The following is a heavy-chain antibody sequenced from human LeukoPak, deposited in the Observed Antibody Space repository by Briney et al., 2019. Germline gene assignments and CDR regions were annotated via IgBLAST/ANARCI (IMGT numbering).Heavy chain of an antibody. CDR1: GGSISTYS. J-gene: IGHJ4*02. D-gene: IGHD5-24*01. CDR3: ARAGPRREGYNFDY. CDR2: IYDGGST. Sequence: SETLSLTCTVSGGSISTYSRSWIRQPPGKGLEWIGLIYDGGSTYYNPSLKSQVSISLDMSKNHVSLKLNSATSPDTAVYYCARAGPRREGYNFDYWGQGTLVTVSS. V-gene: IGHV4-59*01.